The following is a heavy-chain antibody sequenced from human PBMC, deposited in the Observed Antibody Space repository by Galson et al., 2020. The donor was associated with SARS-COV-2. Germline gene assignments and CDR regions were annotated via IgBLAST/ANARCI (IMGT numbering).Heavy chain of an antibody. CDR1: GFTFSSYW. D-gene: IGHD3-16*02. J-gene: IGHJ4*02. CDR3: ARDYDYVWGSYRYTFDY. CDR2: INSDGSST. Sequence: GGSLRLSCAASGFTFSSYWMHGVRQAPGKGRVGVSRINSDGSSTSYADSGKGRFTISRDNAKNSLYLQMNSLRAEDTAVYYFARDYDYVWGSYRYTFDYWGQGTLVTVSS. V-gene: IGHV3-74*01.